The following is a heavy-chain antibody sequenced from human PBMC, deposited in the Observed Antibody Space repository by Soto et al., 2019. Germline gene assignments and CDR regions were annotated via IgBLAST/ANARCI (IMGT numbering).Heavy chain of an antibody. J-gene: IGHJ3*02. CDR3: ARETLRDAIDI. Sequence: GGSLRLSCVASGFDFRSYEMNWVRQAPGKGLEWVSNIRASDESIYYADSVKGRVSVSRDNAKNSLFLEMNSLRVDDTAVYYCARETLRDAIDIWGQGTMVTVSS. V-gene: IGHV3-48*03. CDR1: GFDFRSYE. CDR2: IRASDESI.